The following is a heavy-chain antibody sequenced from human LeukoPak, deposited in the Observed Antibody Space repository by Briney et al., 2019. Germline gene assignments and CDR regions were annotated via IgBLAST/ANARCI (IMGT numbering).Heavy chain of an antibody. J-gene: IGHJ4*02. CDR1: GFTFSSYA. V-gene: IGHV3-23*01. CDR3: ARASLLGYCSSTSCYQFDY. Sequence: GGSLGLSCAASGFTFSSYAMSWVRQAPGKGLEWVSAISGSGGSTYYADSVKGRFTISRDNSKNTLYLQMNSLRAEDTAVYYCARASLLGYCSSTSCYQFDYWGQGTLVTVSS. CDR2: ISGSGGST. D-gene: IGHD2-2*01.